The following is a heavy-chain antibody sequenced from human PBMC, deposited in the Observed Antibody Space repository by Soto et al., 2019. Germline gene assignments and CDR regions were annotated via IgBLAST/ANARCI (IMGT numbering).Heavy chain of an antibody. CDR3: ARGTTIFGVVRRRYFDY. J-gene: IGHJ4*02. CDR1: GGSISSYY. V-gene: IGHV4-59*01. Sequence: SETLSLTCTVSGGSISSYYWSWIRQPPGKGLEWIGYTYYSGSTNYNPSLKSRVTISVDTSKNQFSLKLSSVTAADTAVYYCARGTTIFGVVRRRYFDYWGQGTLVTVSS. CDR2: TYYSGST. D-gene: IGHD3-3*01.